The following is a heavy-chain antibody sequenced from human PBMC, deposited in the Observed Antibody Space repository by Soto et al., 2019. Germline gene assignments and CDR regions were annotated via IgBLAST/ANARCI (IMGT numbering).Heavy chain of an antibody. CDR2: ISYDGSNK. D-gene: IGHD6-13*01. CDR1: GFTFSSYA. CDR3: AIHPGSSSFDWFDP. J-gene: IGHJ5*02. V-gene: IGHV3-30-3*01. Sequence: QVQLVESGGGVVQPGSSLRLSCAASGFTFSSYAMHWVRQAPGKGLEWVAVISYDGSNKYYADSVKGRFTISRDNSKNTLYLQMNSLRAEDTAVYYCAIHPGSSSFDWFDPWGQGTLVTVSS.